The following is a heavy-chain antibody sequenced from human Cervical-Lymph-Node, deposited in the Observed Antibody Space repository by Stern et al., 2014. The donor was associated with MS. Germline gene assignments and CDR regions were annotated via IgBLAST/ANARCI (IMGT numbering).Heavy chain of an antibody. V-gene: IGHV1-69*06. D-gene: IGHD5-24*01. J-gene: IGHJ4*02. CDR2: IIPFLNTA. CDR3: AISLMARGH. CDR1: GGTFTTHP. Sequence: QVQLVQSGAEVKKPGASVKVSCKASGGTFTTHPITWWRQAPGQGLEWMGGIIPFLNTANYAQKFQGRITITADKSTGTTYMEIWSLRLDDTAVYYCAISLMARGHWGQGTLVIV.